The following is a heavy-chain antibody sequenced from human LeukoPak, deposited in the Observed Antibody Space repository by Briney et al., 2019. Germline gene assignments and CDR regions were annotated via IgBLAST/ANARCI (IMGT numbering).Heavy chain of an antibody. CDR2: IRYDGSNK. D-gene: IGHD3-10*01. J-gene: IGHJ4*02. Sequence: PGGSLRLSCAASGFTFSSYGMHWVRQAPGKGLEWVAFIRYDGSNKYYADSVKGRFTVSRDNSKNTLYLQMNSLRAEDTAVYYCAKDRGNYYGSGSYYNAFDYWGQGTLVTVSS. CDR1: GFTFSSYG. CDR3: AKDRGNYYGSGSYYNAFDY. V-gene: IGHV3-30*02.